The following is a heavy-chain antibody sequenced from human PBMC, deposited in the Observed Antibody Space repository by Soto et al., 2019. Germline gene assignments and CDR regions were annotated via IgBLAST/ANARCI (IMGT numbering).Heavy chain of an antibody. CDR2: SHYSGNT. J-gene: IGHJ3*02. CDR1: DGSIISYF. V-gene: IGHV4-59*01. Sequence: SETLSLTCTVSDGSIISYFWTWIRQSPGRGLQWIGYSHYSGNTNYNPSLKSRVTMSVDTSKNQFSLNLASVTAADTAVYYCARMNQLAPKRNAFDIWGQGTMVTVS. CDR3: ARMNQLAPKRNAFDI. D-gene: IGHD1-1*01.